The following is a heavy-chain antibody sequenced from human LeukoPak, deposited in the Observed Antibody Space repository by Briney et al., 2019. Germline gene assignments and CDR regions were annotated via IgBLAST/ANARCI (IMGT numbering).Heavy chain of an antibody. Sequence: HPGGSLRLSCAASGFTFSSYAMHWVRQAPGKGLEWVAVISYDGSNKYYADSVKGRFTISRDNSKNTLYLQMNSLRAEDTAVYYCARVPYSSSWYASASYYYMDVWSKGTTVTVSS. D-gene: IGHD6-13*01. J-gene: IGHJ6*03. CDR3: ARVPYSSSWYASASYYYMDV. V-gene: IGHV3-30*04. CDR1: GFTFSSYA. CDR2: ISYDGSNK.